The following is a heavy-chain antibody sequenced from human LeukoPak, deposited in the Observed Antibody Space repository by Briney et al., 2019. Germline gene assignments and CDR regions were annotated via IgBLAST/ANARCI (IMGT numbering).Heavy chain of an antibody. CDR2: INHSGGT. CDR1: GGSFSGYY. Sequence: PSETLSLTCAVYGGSFSGYYWSWIRQPPGKGLEWIGEINHSGGTNYNPSLKSRVTISVDTSKNQFSLKLSSVTAADTAVYYCARGPHYDILTGYYGRLNYFDYWGQGTLVTVSS. J-gene: IGHJ4*02. D-gene: IGHD3-9*01. V-gene: IGHV4-34*01. CDR3: ARGPHYDILTGYYGRLNYFDY.